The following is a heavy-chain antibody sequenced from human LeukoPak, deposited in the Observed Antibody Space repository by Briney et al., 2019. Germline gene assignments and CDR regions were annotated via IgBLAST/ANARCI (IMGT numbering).Heavy chain of an antibody. CDR3: ARDLGRDRYFDS. CDR1: GFTFSPYP. V-gene: IGHV3-48*04. CDR2: ISGPSDTI. J-gene: IGHJ4*02. Sequence: GGSLRLSCAASGFTFSPYPMNWVRQAPGKRLEWVSYISGPSDTIHYADSVKGRFTISRDNAKNSLYLQMNSLGAEDTAVYYCARDLGRDRYFDSWGQGTLVTVSS. D-gene: IGHD5-24*01.